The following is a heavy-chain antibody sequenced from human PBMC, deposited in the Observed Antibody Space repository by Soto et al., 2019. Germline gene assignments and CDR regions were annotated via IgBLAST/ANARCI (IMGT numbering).Heavy chain of an antibody. D-gene: IGHD3-10*01. CDR2: IIPIFGTA. V-gene: IGHV1-69*13. CDR1: GGTFSSYA. J-gene: IGHJ4*02. Sequence: ASVEVSCKASGGTFSSYAISWVRQAPGQGLEWMGGIIPIFGTANYAQKFQGRVTITADESTSTAYMELSSLRSEDTAVYYCARDQGRVVRGVIISYYFDYWGQGTLVTVSS. CDR3: ARDQGRVVRGVIISYYFDY.